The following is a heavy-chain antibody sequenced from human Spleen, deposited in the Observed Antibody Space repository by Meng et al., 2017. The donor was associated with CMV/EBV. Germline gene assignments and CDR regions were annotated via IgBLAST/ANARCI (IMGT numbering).Heavy chain of an antibody. CDR3: ATSKGFGDPPEY. J-gene: IGHJ4*02. CDR2: IIPIVGIG. CDR1: GGTFSDYA. Sequence: SCKASGGTFSDYAISWVRQAPGQGLQWLGGIIPIVGIGNYAQKFQVRVRITADKSTSTGYMELSSLRSEDSAVYYCATSKGFGDPPEYWGQGTLVTVSS. V-gene: IGHV1-69*10. D-gene: IGHD4-17*01.